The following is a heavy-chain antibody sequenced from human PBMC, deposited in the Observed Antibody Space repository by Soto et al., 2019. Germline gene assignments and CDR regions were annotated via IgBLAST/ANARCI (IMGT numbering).Heavy chain of an antibody. Sequence: QVQLVESGGGVVQPGTSLRLSCVGSGFTFRSYVIHWVRQAPGKGLEWVSLTSYDGSNNFYGDSVKGRFTISRHNSRNTVELQMDSPIFEYTAINYCARWGTTGGLDVWGQGTLVSVSS. J-gene: IGHJ4*02. D-gene: IGHD3-16*01. V-gene: IGHV3-33*05. CDR1: GFTFRSYV. CDR3: ARWGTTGGLDV. CDR2: TSYDGSNN.